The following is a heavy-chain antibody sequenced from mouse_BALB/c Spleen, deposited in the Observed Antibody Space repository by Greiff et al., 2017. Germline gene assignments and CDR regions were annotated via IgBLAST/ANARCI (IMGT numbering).Heavy chain of an antibody. Sequence: EVKLMESGGGLVQPGGSRKLSCAASGFTFSDYGMAWVRQAPGKGPEWVAFISNLAYSIYYADTVTGRFTISRENAKNTLYLEMRSLRSEDTAMYYCAREDEGAMDYWGQGTSVTVSS. CDR3: AREDEGAMDY. CDR2: ISNLAYSI. V-gene: IGHV5-15*02. CDR1: GFTFSDYG. J-gene: IGHJ4*01.